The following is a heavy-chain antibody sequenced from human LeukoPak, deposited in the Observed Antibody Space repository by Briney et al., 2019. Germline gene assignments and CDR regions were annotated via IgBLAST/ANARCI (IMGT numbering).Heavy chain of an antibody. V-gene: IGHV3-48*01. CDR2: IGFNNGPI. J-gene: IGHJ6*03. Sequence: GGSLRLSCIPSGFTFSNYGMNWVRQTPGKGLEWIAFIGFNNGPIYYADSVKGRFTISRDNVKYSLYLQMNSLRVEDTAVYYCAGDYFASRAPGMDVWGNGTTVIVSS. D-gene: IGHD3-9*01. CDR3: AGDYFASRAPGMDV. CDR1: GFTFSNYG.